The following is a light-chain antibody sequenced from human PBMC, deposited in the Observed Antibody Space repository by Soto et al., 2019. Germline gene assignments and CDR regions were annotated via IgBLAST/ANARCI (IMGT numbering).Light chain of an antibody. CDR3: QQSYSTPIT. CDR1: QSIASY. J-gene: IGKJ5*01. Sequence: DIQMTQSPSSPSASVGDRVTITCRASQSIASYLNWYQQKPGKAPKILIYAASSLQSGVPSRFSGSGSGTDFTLIISSLQPEDFATYFCQQSYSTPITFGQGTRLEIK. V-gene: IGKV1-39*01. CDR2: AAS.